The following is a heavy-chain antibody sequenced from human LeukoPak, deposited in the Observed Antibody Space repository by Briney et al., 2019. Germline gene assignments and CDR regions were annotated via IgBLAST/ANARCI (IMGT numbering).Heavy chain of an antibody. J-gene: IGHJ4*02. CDR3: TREQDREASATVVGDY. CDR1: GFTFSSFE. CDR2: ISTGTYI. D-gene: IGHD4-23*01. Sequence: GGSLRLSCVASGFTFSSFEMNWVRQAPGKGLEWISHISTGTYIAYTDSVKGRFTISRDNAKNSLFLQMNSLRAEDTAVYYCTREQDREASATVVGDYWGQGTLVTVSS. V-gene: IGHV3-48*03.